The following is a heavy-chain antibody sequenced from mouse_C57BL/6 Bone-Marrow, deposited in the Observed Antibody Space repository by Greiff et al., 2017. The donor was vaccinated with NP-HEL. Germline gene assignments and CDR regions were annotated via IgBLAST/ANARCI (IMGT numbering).Heavy chain of an antibody. CDR1: GYTFTSYG. CDR2: IYPRSGNT. V-gene: IGHV1-81*01. D-gene: IGHD2-1*01. CDR3: ARGGNYGGTGFAY. J-gene: IGHJ3*01. Sequence: ESGAELARPGASVKLSCKASGYTFTSYGISWVKQRTGQGLEWIGEIYPRSGNTYYNEKFKGKATLTADKSSSTAYMELRSLTSEDSAVYVCARGGNYGGTGFAYWGQGTLVTVSA.